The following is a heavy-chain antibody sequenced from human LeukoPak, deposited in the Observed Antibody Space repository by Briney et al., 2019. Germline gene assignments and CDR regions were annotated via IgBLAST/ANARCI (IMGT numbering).Heavy chain of an antibody. CDR2: ISWNSGSI. J-gene: IGHJ6*02. D-gene: IGHD6-19*01. Sequence: PGGSLRLSCAASGFTFDDYAMHWVRQAPGKGLEWVSGISWNSGSIGYADSGKGRFTISRDNAKNSLYLQMHSLRAEDTALYYCAKDSSGAMWYYYGMDVWGQGTTVTVSS. CDR3: AKDSSGAMWYYYGMDV. V-gene: IGHV3-9*01. CDR1: GFTFDDYA.